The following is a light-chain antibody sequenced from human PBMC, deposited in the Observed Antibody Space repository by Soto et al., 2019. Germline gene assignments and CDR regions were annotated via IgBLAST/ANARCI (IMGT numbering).Light chain of an antibody. CDR3: SSGVRLYTLGV. CDR2: EIT. CDR1: SGDIGSHSY. Sequence: QSALTQPASVSGSPGQSITISCTGASGDIGSHSYVSWYQQHPGKAPKLLIYEITTRPSGVSNRFSGSMSGNTASLTISGLQPGDEAVYFRSSGVRLYTLGVFGGGTKLTVL. V-gene: IGLV2-14*01. J-gene: IGLJ3*02.